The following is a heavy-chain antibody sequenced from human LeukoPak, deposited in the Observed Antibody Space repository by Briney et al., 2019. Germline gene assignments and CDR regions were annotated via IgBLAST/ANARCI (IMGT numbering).Heavy chain of an antibody. CDR3: ASRGGGITMVRGVITPFDY. J-gene: IGHJ4*02. Sequence: SVKVSFKASGGTFIIYAISWVRQPPGQGLEWMGGIIPIFGTANYAQKFQGRVTITADESTSTAYMELSSLRSEDTAVYYCASRGGGITMVRGVITPFDYWGQGTLVTGSS. CDR1: GGTFIIYA. D-gene: IGHD3-10*01. V-gene: IGHV1-69*13. CDR2: IIPIFGTA.